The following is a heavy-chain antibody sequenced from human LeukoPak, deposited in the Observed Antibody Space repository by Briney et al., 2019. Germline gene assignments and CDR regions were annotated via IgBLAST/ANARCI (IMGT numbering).Heavy chain of an antibody. CDR3: AREYYYYYGMDV. V-gene: IGHV4-30-4*01. Sequence: SQTLSLTCTVSGGSISSGDYYWSWIRQPPGKGLEWIGYIYYSGSTYYNPPLKSRVTISVDTSKNQFSLKLSSVTAADTAVYYCAREYYYYYGMDVWGQGTTVTVSS. CDR2: IYYSGST. CDR1: GGSISSGDYY. J-gene: IGHJ6*02.